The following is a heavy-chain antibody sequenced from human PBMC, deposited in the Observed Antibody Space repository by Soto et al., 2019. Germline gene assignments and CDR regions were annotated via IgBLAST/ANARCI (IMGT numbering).Heavy chain of an antibody. V-gene: IGHV3-23*01. CDR2: ISARGEKT. J-gene: IGHJ6*02. Sequence: GGSLRLSCAASGFTLNSYAMNWVRQAPGKGLEWVSGISARGEKTYYADSVKGRFTISRDNSKNTVYLQMNSLRAKDTAVFYCAKALPMYHYDSSGYSDYYYDMDVWGQGTTVTVSS. D-gene: IGHD3-22*01. CDR1: GFTLNSYA. CDR3: AKALPMYHYDSSGYSDYYYDMDV.